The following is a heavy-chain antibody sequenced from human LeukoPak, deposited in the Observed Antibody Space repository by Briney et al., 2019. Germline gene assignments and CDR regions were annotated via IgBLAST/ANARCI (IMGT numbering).Heavy chain of an antibody. CDR1: GFTFSSYG. V-gene: IGHV3-21*01. J-gene: IGHJ4*02. CDR3: AQSHDFWSGYRYWYFDY. Sequence: GGSLRLSCAASGFTFSSYGMHWVRQAPGKGLEWDSSISSSSSYIYYADSVKGRFTISGDNAKNSLYLQMNSLRAEATAVYYCAQSHDFWSGYRYWYFDYWGQGTLVTVSS. CDR2: ISSSSSYI. D-gene: IGHD3-3*01.